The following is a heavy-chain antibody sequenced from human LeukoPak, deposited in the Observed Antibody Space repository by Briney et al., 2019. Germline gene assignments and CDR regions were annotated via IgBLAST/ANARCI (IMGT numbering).Heavy chain of an antibody. CDR3: ARRVTGIAVAGTVGHFDY. D-gene: IGHD6-19*01. CDR2: IYHSGST. CDR1: GGSISSSNW. V-gene: IGHV4-4*02. Sequence: SGTLSLTCAVSGGSISSSNWWSWVRQPPGKGLEWIGEIYHSGSTNYNPSLKSRVTISVDKSKNQFSLKLSSVTAADTAVYYCARRVTGIAVAGTVGHFDYWGQGTLVTVSS. J-gene: IGHJ4*02.